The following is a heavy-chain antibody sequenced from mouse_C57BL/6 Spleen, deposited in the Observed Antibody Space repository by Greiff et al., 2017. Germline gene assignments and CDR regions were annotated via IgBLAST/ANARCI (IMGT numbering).Heavy chain of an antibody. CDR3: ADGSPDY. J-gene: IGHJ2*01. Sequence: VQRVEPGPELVKPGASVKISCKASGYAFSSSWMNWVKQRPGKGLEWIGRIYPGDGDTNYNGKFKGKATLTADKSSSTAYMQLSSLTSEDSAVYFCADGSPDYWGQGTTLTVSS. D-gene: IGHD1-1*01. CDR1: GYAFSSSW. V-gene: IGHV1-82*01. CDR2: IYPGDGDT.